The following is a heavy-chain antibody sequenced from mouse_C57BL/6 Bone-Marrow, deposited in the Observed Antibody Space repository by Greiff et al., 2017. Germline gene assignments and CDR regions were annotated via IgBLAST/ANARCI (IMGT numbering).Heavy chain of an antibody. CDR1: GIDFSRYW. Sequence: EVKLMESGGGLVQPGGSLKLCCAASGIDFSRYWMSWVRRAPGKGLEWIGEINPDSSTINYAPSLKDKFIISRDNAKNTLYLQMSKVRSEYTALYYCARPIYYWYFDVWSTGTTVTVSS. V-gene: IGHV4-1*01. D-gene: IGHD1-1*01. CDR3: ARPIYYWYFDV. J-gene: IGHJ1*03. CDR2: INPDSSTI.